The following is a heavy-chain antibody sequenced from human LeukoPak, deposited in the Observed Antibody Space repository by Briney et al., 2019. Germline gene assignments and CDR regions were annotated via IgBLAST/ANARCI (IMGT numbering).Heavy chain of an antibody. V-gene: IGHV4-59*02. Sequence: ASETLSLTCTVSGASVAGHYWSWIRQSPEKGLEWIGFVYSGTNNYNPSLRSRVTISEDTSKNQFSLKLTSVTAADTAVYYCVKGGQWDLLLAWGQGTLVSVSA. CDR1: GASVAGHY. J-gene: IGHJ5*02. CDR3: VKGGQWDLLLA. CDR2: VYSGTN. D-gene: IGHD2-2*01.